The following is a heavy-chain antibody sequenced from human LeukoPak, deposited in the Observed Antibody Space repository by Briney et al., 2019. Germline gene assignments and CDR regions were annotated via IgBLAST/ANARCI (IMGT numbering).Heavy chain of an antibody. CDR2: IDRDGDK. CDR1: GFSLSTSGMC. J-gene: IGHJ5*02. V-gene: IGHV2-70*11. CDR3: ARTKVVAGNNWFDP. D-gene: IGHD2-15*01. Sequence: SGPTLVNPTQTLTLTCTFSGFSLSTSGMCVSWIRQATGKALQWLARIDRDGDKYYSTSLKTRLTISKDASINQVVLTMTNMDPVDTATYYCARTKVVAGNNWFDPWGQGTLVTVSS.